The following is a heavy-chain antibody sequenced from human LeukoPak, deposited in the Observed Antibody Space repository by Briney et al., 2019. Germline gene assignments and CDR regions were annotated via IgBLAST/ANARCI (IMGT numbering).Heavy chain of an antibody. Sequence: PGGSLRLSCAASGFTFSSYGMYWVRQAPGKGLEWVAVIWYDGSNKYYADSVKGRFTISRDNSKNTLYLQMNSLRAEDTAVYYCARGGDPVQLEPGVGMYGMDVWGQGTTVTVSS. CDR2: IWYDGSNK. D-gene: IGHD1-1*01. CDR1: GFTFSSYG. J-gene: IGHJ6*02. V-gene: IGHV3-33*01. CDR3: ARGGDPVQLEPGVGMYGMDV.